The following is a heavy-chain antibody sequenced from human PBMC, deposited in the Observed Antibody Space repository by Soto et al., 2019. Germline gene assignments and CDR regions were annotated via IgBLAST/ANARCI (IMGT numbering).Heavy chain of an antibody. Sequence: GGSLRLSGAASGFTFRKYGMHWVRQAPGKGLEWVAVISDDGVSKYYADSVQGRFTSSRDNSESAVFLQMNSLRPDDTAFYFCARAYYFGSGTSYTLYYWGQGTQVTVSS. CDR1: GFTFRKYG. D-gene: IGHD3-10*01. V-gene: IGHV3-30*03. J-gene: IGHJ4*02. CDR2: ISDDGVSK. CDR3: ARAYYFGSGTSYTLYY.